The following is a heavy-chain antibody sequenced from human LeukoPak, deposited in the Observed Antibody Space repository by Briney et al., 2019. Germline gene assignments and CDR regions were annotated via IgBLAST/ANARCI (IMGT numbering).Heavy chain of an antibody. D-gene: IGHD1-26*01. CDR1: GFTFSSYA. J-gene: IGHJ5*02. CDR3: AKDSGGRGPSGSYPNWFDP. Sequence: GGSLRLSCAASGFTFSSYAMSWVRQAPGKGLEWVSAISGSGGSTYYADSVKGRFTISRDNSKNTLYLQMNSLRAEDTAVYYCAKDSGGRGPSGSYPNWFDPWGQGTLVTVSS. V-gene: IGHV3-23*01. CDR2: ISGSGGST.